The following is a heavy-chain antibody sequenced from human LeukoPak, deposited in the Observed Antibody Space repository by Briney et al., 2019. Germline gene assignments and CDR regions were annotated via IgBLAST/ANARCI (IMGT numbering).Heavy chain of an antibody. V-gene: IGHV3-23*01. CDR1: GFTFSSYA. Sequence: PGGSLRLSCEASGFTFSSYAMSWVRQAPGKGLAWVSVISSSADSTYYADSVKGRFTISRDSSKNTLYLQMNSLRVEDTALYYCAKLTSGWFEDFWGQGTLVTVSS. CDR2: ISSSADST. CDR3: AKLTSGWFEDF. J-gene: IGHJ4*02. D-gene: IGHD6-19*01.